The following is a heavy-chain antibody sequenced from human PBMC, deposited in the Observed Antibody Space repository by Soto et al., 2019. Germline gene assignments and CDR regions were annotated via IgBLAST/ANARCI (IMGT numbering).Heavy chain of an antibody. CDR1: GYSFTSYW. CDR3: AGQTIPRGYGMDV. V-gene: IGHV5-51*01. Sequence: GESLKISCKGSGYSFTSYWIGWVRQMPGKGLEWMGIIYPGDSDTRYSPSFQGQVTISADKSISTAYLQWSSLKASDTAVYYCAGQTIPRGYGMDVWGQGTTVTVSS. D-gene: IGHD2-2*02. J-gene: IGHJ6*02. CDR2: IYPGDSDT.